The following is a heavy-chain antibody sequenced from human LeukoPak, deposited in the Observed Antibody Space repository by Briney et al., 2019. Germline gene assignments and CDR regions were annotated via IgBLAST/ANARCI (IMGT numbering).Heavy chain of an antibody. CDR1: GFTFSSYA. D-gene: IGHD6-13*01. CDR2: ISGSGGST. V-gene: IGHV3-23*01. J-gene: IGHJ4*02. CDR3: AKGIAAAGTVYYFDY. Sequence: GGSLRLSCAASGFTFSSYAMSWVRQAPGKGLEWVSAISGSGGSTYYADSVKGRFTISRDNSKNTLYLQMNSLRAEDTAVYYCAKGIAAAGTVYYFDYWGQGTLVTVSS.